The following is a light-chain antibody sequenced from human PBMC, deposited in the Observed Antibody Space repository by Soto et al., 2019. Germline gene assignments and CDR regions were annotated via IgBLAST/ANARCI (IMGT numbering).Light chain of an antibody. Sequence: DIQMTQSPSTLSAPVGDRVTITFRASQSISSWLAWYQQKPGKAPKLLIYDASSLESGVPSRFSGSGSGTEFTLTISSLQPDDFATYYCQQYNSYLLTFGGGTKVDIK. J-gene: IGKJ4*01. CDR2: DAS. CDR3: QQYNSYLLT. V-gene: IGKV1-5*01. CDR1: QSISSW.